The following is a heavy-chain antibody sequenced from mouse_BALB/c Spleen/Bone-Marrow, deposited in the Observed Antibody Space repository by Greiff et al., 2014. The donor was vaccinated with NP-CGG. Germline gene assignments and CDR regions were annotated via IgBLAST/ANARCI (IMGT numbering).Heavy chain of an antibody. CDR2: INPDSRTI. Sequence: EVKLMESGGGLVQPGGSLKLSCAASGFDFSGYWMTWVRQAPGKGPEWIGEINPDSRTINYKPSLKEKFIMSRDNAKNTLYLQMSKVRSEDTALYYCARNGYYGWMTYWGQGTLVTVSA. V-gene: IGHV4-1*02. D-gene: IGHD1-2*01. CDR3: ARNGYYGWMTY. CDR1: GFDFSGYW. J-gene: IGHJ3*01.